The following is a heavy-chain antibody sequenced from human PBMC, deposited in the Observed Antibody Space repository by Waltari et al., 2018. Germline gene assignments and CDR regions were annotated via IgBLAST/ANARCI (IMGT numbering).Heavy chain of an antibody. V-gene: IGHV4-38-2*01. CDR2: IYHSGST. CDR3: ARHPASLYNWFDP. J-gene: IGHJ5*02. CDR1: GYSISSGYY. Sequence: QVQLQESGPGLVKPSETLSLTCAVSGYSISSGYYWGWIRQPPGKGLEWIGNIYHSGSTHYNPSLKSRVTISVDTSKNQFSLKLSSVTAADTAVYYCARHPASLYNWFDPWGQGTLVTVSS.